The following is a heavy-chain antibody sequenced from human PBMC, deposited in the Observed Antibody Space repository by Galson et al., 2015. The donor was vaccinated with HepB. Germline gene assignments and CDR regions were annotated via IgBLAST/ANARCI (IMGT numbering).Heavy chain of an antibody. V-gene: IGHV3-30*18. Sequence: SLRLSCAASGFTFSSYGMHWVRQAPGKGLEWVAVISYDGSNKYYADSVKGRFTISRDNSKNTLYLQMNSLRAEDTAVYYCAKEVWNYREQYFDYWGQGTLVTVSS. D-gene: IGHD1-7*01. J-gene: IGHJ4*02. CDR2: ISYDGSNK. CDR1: GFTFSSYG. CDR3: AKEVWNYREQYFDY.